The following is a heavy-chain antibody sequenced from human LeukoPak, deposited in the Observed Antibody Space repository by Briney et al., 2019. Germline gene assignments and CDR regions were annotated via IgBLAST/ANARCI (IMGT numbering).Heavy chain of an antibody. D-gene: IGHD1-26*01. CDR3: ARDPRAGIVGAL. CDR1: GGTFSSYA. V-gene: IGHV1-69*06. Sequence: SVKVSCKASGGTFSSYAISWVRQAPGQGLEWMGGIIPIFGTANYAQKFQGRVTITADKSTSTAYMELSSLRSEDTAVYYCARDPRAGIVGALWGQGTLVTVSS. J-gene: IGHJ4*02. CDR2: IIPIFGTA.